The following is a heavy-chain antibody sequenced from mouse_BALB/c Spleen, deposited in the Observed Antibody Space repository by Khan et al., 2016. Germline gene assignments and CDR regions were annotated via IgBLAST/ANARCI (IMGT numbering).Heavy chain of an antibody. CDR1: GYTFTDYT. CDR3: ARGRHFDF. J-gene: IGHJ2*01. Sequence: QVQLQQSAAELARPGASVKMSCKASGYTFTDYTIHWVKQRPGQGLEWIGYSNPTSGYTEYNHKFTDKTTLTADKSSITAYIQLSSLTSEDSAVYYCARGRHFDFWGQGTTLPVSS. V-gene: IGHV1-4*02. CDR2: SNPTSGYT.